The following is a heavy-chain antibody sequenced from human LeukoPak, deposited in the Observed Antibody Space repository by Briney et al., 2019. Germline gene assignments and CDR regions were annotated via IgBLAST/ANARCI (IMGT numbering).Heavy chain of an antibody. J-gene: IGHJ5*02. CDR1: GGSISSGSYY. CDR2: IYTSGST. CDR3: ARERRIWFDP. V-gene: IGHV4-61*02. Sequence: SQTLSLTCTVSGGSISSGSYYWSWIRQPAGKGLEWIGRIYTSGSTNYNPSLKSRVTISVDTSKNQFSLKLSSVTAADTAVYYCARERRIWFDPWGQGTLVTVSS.